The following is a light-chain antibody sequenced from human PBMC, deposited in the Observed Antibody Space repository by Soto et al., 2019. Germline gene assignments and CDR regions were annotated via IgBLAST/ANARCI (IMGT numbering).Light chain of an antibody. V-gene: IGLV2-14*01. J-gene: IGLJ3*02. CDR3: SSYTASGTLV. CDR1: SSDVGGYNY. Sequence: QSALTQPASVSGSPGQSITIYCTGTSSDVGGYNYLSWYQQHPGKAPKVMIYEVSNRPSVASNRLAVSKSGNTASLTFSGLQDEGEGENFCSSYTASGTLVFGGGTKLTVL. CDR2: EVS.